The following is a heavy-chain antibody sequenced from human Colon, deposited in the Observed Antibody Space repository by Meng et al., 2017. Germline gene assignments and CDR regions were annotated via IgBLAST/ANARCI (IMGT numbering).Heavy chain of an antibody. CDR2: ISRNSGDI. CDR1: GFTFSTYD. J-gene: IGHJ6*02. V-gene: IGHV3-21*01. CDR3: ARPDFYYNGMDV. Sequence: GESLKISCAASGFTFSTYDMNWVPQAPGKGLEWVASISRNSGDIYNADSVKGRFTISRSNSKNSLYLEMISLRAEDTAVYYCARPDFYYNGMDVLGQGTTVTVSS.